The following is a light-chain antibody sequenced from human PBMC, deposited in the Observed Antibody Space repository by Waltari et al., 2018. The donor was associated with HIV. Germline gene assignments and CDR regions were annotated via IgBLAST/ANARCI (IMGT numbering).Light chain of an antibody. CDR3: SSYTTSSTLVV. J-gene: IGLJ3*02. V-gene: IGLV2-14*01. CDR2: EVS. CDR1: SSDVGVYDY. Sequence: QSALTQPASVSGSPGPSITISCTGTSSDVGVYDYVAWYQQHPGKAPKLMIFEVSYRPSGVSSRFSGSKSGNTASLTISGLRAEDEADYYCSSYTTSSTLVVFGGGTRLTVL.